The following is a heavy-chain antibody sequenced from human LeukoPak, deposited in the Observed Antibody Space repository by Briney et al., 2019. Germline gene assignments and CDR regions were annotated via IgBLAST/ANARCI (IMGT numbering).Heavy chain of an antibody. CDR3: AKDFGYSSGWYEY. J-gene: IGHJ4*02. D-gene: IGHD6-19*01. Sequence: GGSLRLSCAASGFTFSDYYMSWIRQAPGRGLEWLSYISYSGSTIYYADSVKGRFTISRDNAKNSLYLQMNSLRAEDTALYYCAKDFGYSSGWYEYWGQGTLVTVSS. V-gene: IGHV3-11*01. CDR1: GFTFSDYY. CDR2: ISYSGSTI.